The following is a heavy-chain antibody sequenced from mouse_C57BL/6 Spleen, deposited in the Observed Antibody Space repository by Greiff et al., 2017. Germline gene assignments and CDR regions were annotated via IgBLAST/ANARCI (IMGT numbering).Heavy chain of an antibody. Sequence: VQRVESGAELVKPGASVKISCKASGYAFSSYWMNWVKQRPGKGLEWIGQIYPGDGDTNYNGKFKGKATLTADKSSSTAYMQLSSLTSEDSAVYFCASFITTVGDAMDYWGQGTSVTVSS. CDR3: ASFITTVGDAMDY. D-gene: IGHD1-1*01. V-gene: IGHV1-80*01. CDR1: GYAFSSYW. J-gene: IGHJ4*01. CDR2: IYPGDGDT.